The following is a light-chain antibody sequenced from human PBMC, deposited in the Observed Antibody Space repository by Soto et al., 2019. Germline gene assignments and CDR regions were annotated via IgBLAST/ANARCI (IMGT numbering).Light chain of an antibody. Sequence: EIVMTQSPSTLSFSPGEIATLSCSASQSVSSNLAWYQQKPGQAPRLLIYGASTRATGIPARFSGSGSGTEFTLTISSLQSEDFAVYYCQQYNNWPRWTFGQGTKVDIK. V-gene: IGKV3-15*01. J-gene: IGKJ1*01. CDR2: GAS. CDR1: QSVSSN. CDR3: QQYNNWPRWT.